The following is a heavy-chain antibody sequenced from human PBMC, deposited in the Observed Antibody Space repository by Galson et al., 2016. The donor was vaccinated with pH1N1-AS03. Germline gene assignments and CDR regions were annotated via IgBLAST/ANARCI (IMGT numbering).Heavy chain of an antibody. Sequence: SETLSLTCTVSGGSISSYYWSWIRQPPGKRLEWIGYIFYNGTTNYNPSLQSRVTISVDSSKNQFSLKLTSVTAADTAVYSCARFPDYGDDVGYWGQGTLVTVSS. J-gene: IGHJ4*02. CDR1: GGSISSYY. V-gene: IGHV4-59*08. D-gene: IGHD4-17*01. CDR3: ARFPDYGDDVGY. CDR2: IFYNGTT.